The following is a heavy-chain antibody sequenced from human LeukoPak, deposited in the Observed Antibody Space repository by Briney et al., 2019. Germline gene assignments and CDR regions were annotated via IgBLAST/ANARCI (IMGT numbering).Heavy chain of an antibody. D-gene: IGHD1-26*01. CDR1: GGSVSVHSHY. Sequence: SETLSLTCTVSGGSVSVHSHYWGWVRQPPGMGLEWIGCIYYTGSTYYNASLKSRVTISVDTSKNQFSLKLSSVTAADTAVYYCARGLSYGKPRFDYWGQGTLVTVSS. CDR2: IYYTGST. CDR3: ARGLSYGKPRFDY. V-gene: IGHV4-39*07. J-gene: IGHJ4*02.